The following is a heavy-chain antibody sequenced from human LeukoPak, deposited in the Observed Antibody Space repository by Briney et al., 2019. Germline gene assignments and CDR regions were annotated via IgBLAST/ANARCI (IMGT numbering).Heavy chain of an antibody. CDR1: SGSFTGFY. Sequence: SEALSLTCAVYSGSFTGFYWSWIRQSPGRGLEWIGEVNHNGGTNYTPPLKSRVTISLDMSKNQFSLKLSSVTAADTAVYFCARRGSYPNAFDIWGQGAMITVSS. CDR3: ARRGSYPNAFDI. J-gene: IGHJ3*02. CDR2: VNHNGGT. D-gene: IGHD6-6*01. V-gene: IGHV4-34*01.